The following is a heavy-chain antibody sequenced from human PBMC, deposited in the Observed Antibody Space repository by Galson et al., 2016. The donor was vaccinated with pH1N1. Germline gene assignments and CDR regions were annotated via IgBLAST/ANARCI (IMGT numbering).Heavy chain of an antibody. CDR2: ISGSGRT. V-gene: IGHV4-30-4*01. J-gene: IGHJ6*02. CDR1: GDSVSSGDYY. D-gene: IGHD2-15*01. CDR3: ARESCGGSCYYYYYSYGMDV. Sequence: VSGDSVSSGDYYWSWIRQSPGRGLEWIGCISGSGRTYYNPSLKSRLTIPLDTSKNQFSLRLASVTAPDTAVYYCARESCGGSCYYYYYSYGMDVWGQGATVIVSS.